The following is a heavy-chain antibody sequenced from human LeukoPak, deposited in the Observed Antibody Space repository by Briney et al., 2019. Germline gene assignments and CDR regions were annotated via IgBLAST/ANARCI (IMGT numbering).Heavy chain of an antibody. Sequence: PGRSLRLSCAASGFTFSSYAMSWVRQAPGKGLEWVSAISGSGGSTYYADSVKGRFTISRDNSKNTLYLQMNSLRAEDTAVYYCAKGFLPGRDGYNLEGSYYFDYWGQGTLVTVSS. CDR2: ISGSGGST. D-gene: IGHD5-24*01. J-gene: IGHJ4*02. CDR3: AKGFLPGRDGYNLEGSYYFDY. CDR1: GFTFSSYA. V-gene: IGHV3-23*01.